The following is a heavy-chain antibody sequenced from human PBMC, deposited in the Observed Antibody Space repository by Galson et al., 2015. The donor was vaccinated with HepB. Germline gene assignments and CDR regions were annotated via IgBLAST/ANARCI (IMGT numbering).Heavy chain of an antibody. CDR1: GFTFSSYA. D-gene: IGHD3-3*01. J-gene: IGHJ4*02. Sequence: SLRLSCAASGFTFSSYAMSWVRQAPGKGLEWVSAISGSGGSTYYADSVKGRFTISRDNAKNSLYLQMNSLRAEDTAVYYCARGFGVDGFVYWGQGTLVTVSS. V-gene: IGHV3-23*01. CDR2: ISGSGGST. CDR3: ARGFGVDGFVY.